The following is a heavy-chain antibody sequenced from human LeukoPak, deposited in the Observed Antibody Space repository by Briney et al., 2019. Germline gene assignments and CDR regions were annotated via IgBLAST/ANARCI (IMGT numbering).Heavy chain of an antibody. D-gene: IGHD5-18*01. V-gene: IGHV4-59*01. Sequence: PSETLSLTCTVSGGSISSYYWSWIRQPPGKGLEWIGYIHYSGSTKYNPSLKSRVTISVDMSKKQFSLKLSSVTAADTAVYYCARASGYSYGTYFDYWGQGTLVTVSS. J-gene: IGHJ4*02. CDR1: GGSISSYY. CDR2: IHYSGST. CDR3: ARASGYSYGTYFDY.